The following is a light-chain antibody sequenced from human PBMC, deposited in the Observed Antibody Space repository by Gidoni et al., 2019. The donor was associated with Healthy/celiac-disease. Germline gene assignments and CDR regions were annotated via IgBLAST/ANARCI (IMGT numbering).Light chain of an antibody. CDR3: QQSYSTPYT. CDR2: AAS. J-gene: IGKJ2*01. CDR1: QSIRSY. Sequence: NQMPQSPSSLSASGGDRVTIPCRASQSIRSYLNWYQQKPGTAPELLIYAASSLQSGVPSRFSGSGSGTDFTLTISSLQPEDFATYYCQQSYSTPYTFGQGTKLEIK. V-gene: IGKV1-39*01.